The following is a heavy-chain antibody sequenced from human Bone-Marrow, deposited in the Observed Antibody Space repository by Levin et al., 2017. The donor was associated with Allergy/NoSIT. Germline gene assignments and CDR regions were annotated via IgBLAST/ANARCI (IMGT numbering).Heavy chain of an antibody. Sequence: GESLKISCAASGFTFSSYSMNWVRQAPGKGLEWVSSISSSSSYIYYADSVKGRFTISRDNAKNSLYLQMNSLRAEDTAVYYCARDTKGIRWFDYWGQGTLVTVSS. D-gene: IGHD6-13*01. CDR2: ISSSSSYI. J-gene: IGHJ5*01. V-gene: IGHV3-21*01. CDR1: GFTFSSYS. CDR3: ARDTKGIRWFDY.